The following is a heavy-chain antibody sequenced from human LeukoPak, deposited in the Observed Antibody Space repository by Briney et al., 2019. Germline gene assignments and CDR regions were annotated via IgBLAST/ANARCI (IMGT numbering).Heavy chain of an antibody. CDR3: ARGAEWLVPDY. CDR2: ISYDGSNK. Sequence: HPGGSLRLSCAASGFTFSSYSMNWVRQAPGKGLEWVAVISYDGSNKYYADSVKGRFTISRDNSKNTLYLQMNSLRAEDTAVYYCARGAEWLVPDYWGQGTLVTVSS. V-gene: IGHV3-30*03. D-gene: IGHD6-19*01. CDR1: GFTFSSYS. J-gene: IGHJ4*02.